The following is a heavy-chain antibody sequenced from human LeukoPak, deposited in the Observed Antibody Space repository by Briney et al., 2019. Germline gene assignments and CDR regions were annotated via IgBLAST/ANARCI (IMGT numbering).Heavy chain of an antibody. V-gene: IGHV4-30-4*01. CDR1: GGSISSGGAYS. Sequence: PSETLSLTCTVSGGSISSGGAYSRSWIRQPPGKGLEWIGYIYYSGNTYYNPSLKSRVTISIDTSKNQFSLKLSSVTAADTAVYYCARLEDDSIYYWGQGTLVTVSS. CDR3: ARLEDDSIYY. CDR2: IYYSGNT. J-gene: IGHJ4*02. D-gene: IGHD3-22*01.